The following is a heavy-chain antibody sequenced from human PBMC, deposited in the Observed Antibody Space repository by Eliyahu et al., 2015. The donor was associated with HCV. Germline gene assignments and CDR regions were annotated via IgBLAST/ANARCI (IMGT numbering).Heavy chain of an antibody. D-gene: IGHD4-23*01. CDR3: ARGRGNKWGWFDP. CDR2: INPSGGSP. V-gene: IGHV1-46*03. Sequence: QVQLVQSGAEVKKPGASVKVSCKASGYTFISFYIHWVRQAPGQGLEWMGIINPSGGSPTYGQKFQGRVTMTRDTSTSTVHMELSSLTSEDTAVYYCARGRGNKWGWFDPWGQGTLVTVSS. J-gene: IGHJ5*02. CDR1: GYTFISFY.